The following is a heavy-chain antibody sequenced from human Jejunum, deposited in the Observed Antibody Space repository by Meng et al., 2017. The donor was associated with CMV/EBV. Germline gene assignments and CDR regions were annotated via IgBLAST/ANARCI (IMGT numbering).Heavy chain of an antibody. CDR2: INSGGSDI. CDR1: FTFSGHW. Sequence: FTFSGHWMPWVRQGPGKGLVWVSRINSGGSDISYADSVKGRFTISRDNAKNTLYLQMNSPRAEDMAVYYCVRAGSGNAYGLFDYWGQGTRVTVSS. D-gene: IGHD1-26*01. J-gene: IGHJ4*02. V-gene: IGHV3-74*01. CDR3: VRAGSGNAYGLFDY.